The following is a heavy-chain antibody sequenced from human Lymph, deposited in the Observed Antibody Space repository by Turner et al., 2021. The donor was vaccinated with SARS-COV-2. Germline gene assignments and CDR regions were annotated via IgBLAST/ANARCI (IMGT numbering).Heavy chain of an antibody. V-gene: IGHV4-39*01. D-gene: IGHD3-22*01. J-gene: IGHJ3*02. CDR1: GGSISSSSYY. CDR2: SYYSGST. Sequence: QLQLQESGPGLGKPSETLSLTCTVSGGSISSSSYYWGWIRQPPGKGLEWIGNSYYSGSTYYNPSLKGRVTISVDTSKNQFSLKLSSVTAADTAVYYCASPHVRYDSRGRDAFDIWGQGTVVTVSS. CDR3: ASPHVRYDSRGRDAFDI.